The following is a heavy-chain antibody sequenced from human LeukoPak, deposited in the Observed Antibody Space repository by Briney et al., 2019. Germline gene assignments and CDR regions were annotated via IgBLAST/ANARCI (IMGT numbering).Heavy chain of an antibody. V-gene: IGHV4-39*01. CDR2: IYYSGST. CDR1: GGSISSSNYY. CDR3: ARQGPYPDYYDSSGYPYYFDY. Sequence: SETLSLTCTVSGGSISSSNYYWGWIRQPPGKGLEWIGSIYYSGSTYYNPSLKSRVTISVDTSKNQFSLKLSSVTAADTAVYYCARQGPYPDYYDSSGYPYYFDYWGQGTLVTVSS. J-gene: IGHJ4*02. D-gene: IGHD3-22*01.